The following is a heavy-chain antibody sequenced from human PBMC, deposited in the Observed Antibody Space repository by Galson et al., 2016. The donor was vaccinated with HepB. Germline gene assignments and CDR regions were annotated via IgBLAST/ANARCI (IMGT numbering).Heavy chain of an antibody. Sequence: SVTVSCKVSGGSFSDYAFAWVRQAPGQGPEWMGRVIPMVGTAKYAQQFQGRVTLTADTSTETAYMEFNRLTTEDTAMYYCARVDCSGSNCYWAYWGQGTLVTVSS. CDR1: GGSFSDYA. V-gene: IGHV1-69*04. J-gene: IGHJ4*02. D-gene: IGHD2-15*01. CDR3: ARVDCSGSNCYWAY. CDR2: VIPMVGTA.